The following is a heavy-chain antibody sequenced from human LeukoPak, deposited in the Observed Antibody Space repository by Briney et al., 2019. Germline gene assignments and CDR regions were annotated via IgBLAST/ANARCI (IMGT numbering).Heavy chain of an antibody. J-gene: IGHJ4*02. D-gene: IGHD1-26*01. CDR2: IHFSGST. CDR3: ARDLGGIYFDY. V-gene: IGHV4-59*01. Sequence: PSETLSLTCTVSDASISGYYWSWIRQPPGKGLEWIGSIHFSGSTNYNPSLRSRVTISVDMYKNQLSLKLSSVTAADTAVYYCARDLGGIYFDYWGQGTLVTVSS. CDR1: DASISGYY.